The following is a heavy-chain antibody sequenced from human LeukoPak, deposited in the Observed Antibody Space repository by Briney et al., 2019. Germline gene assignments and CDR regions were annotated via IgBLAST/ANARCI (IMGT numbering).Heavy chain of an antibody. V-gene: IGHV4-61*02. Sequence: KPSETLSLTCTVSGGSISSGSYYWSWIRQPAGKGLEWIGCMFPSGSTNYNPSLKSRVTISVDTSKNQFSLKLSSVTAADTALYYCARGSRDGYSNYWYFDLWGRGTLVTVSS. J-gene: IGHJ2*01. CDR3: ARGSRDGYSNYWYFDL. D-gene: IGHD5-24*01. CDR1: GGSISSGSYY. CDR2: MFPSGST.